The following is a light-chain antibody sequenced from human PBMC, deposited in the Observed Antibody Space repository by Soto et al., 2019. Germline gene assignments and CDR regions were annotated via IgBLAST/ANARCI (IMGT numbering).Light chain of an antibody. CDR2: EVS. CDR1: SSDVGGYNY. J-gene: IGLJ3*02. V-gene: IGLV2-14*01. CDR3: SSYTSSSTPWV. Sequence: QSALTQPASVSGSPGQSITISCTGTSSDVGGYNYVSWYQQHPGKAPKFMIYEVSNRPSGVSNRFSGSKSGNTASLTISGLQAKDEADYYCSSYTSSSTPWVFGGGTKLTVL.